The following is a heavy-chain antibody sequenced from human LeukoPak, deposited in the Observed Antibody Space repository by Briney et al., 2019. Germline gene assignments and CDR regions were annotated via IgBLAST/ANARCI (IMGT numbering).Heavy chain of an antibody. D-gene: IGHD5-24*01. CDR2: INNHGSEA. Sequence: GGSLRLSCAASAFTFSDYWMTWVRQTPGKGLERVANINNHGSEAYYVESVRGRFTISRDNAKNSVYLHMNSLRDDDTAVYFCTRDRGWQQFDSWGQGTPVTVSS. CDR3: TRDRGWQQFDS. J-gene: IGHJ4*02. CDR1: AFTFSDYW. V-gene: IGHV3-7*01.